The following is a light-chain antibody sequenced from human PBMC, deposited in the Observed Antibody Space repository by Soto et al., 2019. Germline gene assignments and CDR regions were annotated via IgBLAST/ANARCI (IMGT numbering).Light chain of an antibody. V-gene: IGKV1-17*01. CDR3: LQHNSYPFT. CDR2: AAS. Sequence: DIQMTQSPSSLSASVGDRVTITCRASQGIREDLGWYQQKPGKAPKRLIYAASSLPSGVPSRFSGSGSGTEFTLTISSLQPEDSATYYCLQHNSYPFTFGQGTKLEIK. J-gene: IGKJ2*01. CDR1: QGIRED.